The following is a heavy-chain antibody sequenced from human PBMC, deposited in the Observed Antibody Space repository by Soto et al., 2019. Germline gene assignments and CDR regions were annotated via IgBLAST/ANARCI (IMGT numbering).Heavy chain of an antibody. Sequence: PGGSLRLSCASSGFTFSSYAMSLVRQAPGKGLEWVSAISGSGGSTYYADSVKGRFTISRDNSKNTLYLQMNSLRAEDTAVYYCAKDLGVPGGDPRWHVGPGFDYWGQGTLVTVSS. V-gene: IGHV3-23*01. CDR1: GFTFSSYA. CDR2: ISGSGGST. J-gene: IGHJ4*02. D-gene: IGHD2-21*02. CDR3: AKDLGVPGGDPRWHVGPGFDY.